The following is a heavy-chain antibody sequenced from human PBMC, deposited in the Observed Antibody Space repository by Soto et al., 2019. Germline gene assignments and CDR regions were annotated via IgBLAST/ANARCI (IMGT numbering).Heavy chain of an antibody. Sequence: SETLSLTCTVSGGSISSYYWSWIRQPPGKGLEWIGYIYYSGSTNYNPSLKSRVTISVDTSKNQFSLKLSSVTAADTAVYYCARLSPKLYYYDSSGYHGGFDYWGQGTLVTVSS. CDR3: ARLSPKLYYYDSSGYHGGFDY. J-gene: IGHJ4*02. V-gene: IGHV4-59*08. D-gene: IGHD3-22*01. CDR2: IYYSGST. CDR1: GGSISSYY.